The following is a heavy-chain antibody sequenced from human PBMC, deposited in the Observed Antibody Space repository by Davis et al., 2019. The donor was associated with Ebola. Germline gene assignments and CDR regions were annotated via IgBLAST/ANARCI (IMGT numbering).Heavy chain of an antibody. V-gene: IGHV4-59*01. Sequence: SETLSLTCTVSGGSISSYYWSWIRQPPGKGLEWIGYIYYSGSTNYNPSLKSRVTISVDTSKNQFSLKLSSVTAADTAVYYCARSRADVVVVAATVLYYYYGMDVWGKGTTVTVSS. CDR1: GGSISSYY. D-gene: IGHD2-15*01. CDR2: IYYSGST. J-gene: IGHJ6*04. CDR3: ARSRADVVVVAATVLYYYYGMDV.